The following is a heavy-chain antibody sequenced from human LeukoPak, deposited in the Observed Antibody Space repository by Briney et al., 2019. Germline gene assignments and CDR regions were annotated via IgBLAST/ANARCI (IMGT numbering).Heavy chain of an antibody. J-gene: IGHJ1*01. CDR1: GGTFSSYA. CDR3: ARSSYCGGDCYPGNFQH. V-gene: IGHV1-69*04. Sequence: GSSVKVSCKASGGTFSSYAISWVRQAPGQGLEWMGRIIPILGIANYAQKFQGRVTITADKSTSTAYMELSSLRSEDTAVYYCARSSYCGGDCYPGNFQHWGQGTLVTVPS. D-gene: IGHD2-21*02. CDR2: IIPILGIA.